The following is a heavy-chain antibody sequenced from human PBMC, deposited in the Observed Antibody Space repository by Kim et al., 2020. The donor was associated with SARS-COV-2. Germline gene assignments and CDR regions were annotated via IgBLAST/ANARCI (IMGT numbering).Heavy chain of an antibody. J-gene: IGHJ4*02. V-gene: IGHV7-4-1*02. Sequence: GNPTYAQGFTGRFGFSLDTSVSTAYLQISSLKAEDTAVYYCARSNDFGDYWGQGTLVTVSS. CDR2: GNP. CDR3: ARSNDFGDY. D-gene: IGHD3-3*01.